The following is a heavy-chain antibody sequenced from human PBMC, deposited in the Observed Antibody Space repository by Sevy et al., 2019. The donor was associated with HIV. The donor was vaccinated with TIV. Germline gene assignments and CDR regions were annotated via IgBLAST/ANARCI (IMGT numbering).Heavy chain of an antibody. CDR2: LYYEGST. CDR1: GGSISNISYY. J-gene: IGHJ6*03. V-gene: IGHV4-39*01. CDR3: ASLSPFYHYMDV. Sequence: SETLSLTCDVSGGSISNISYYWGWIRQPPGKGLVWIESLYYEGSTYYNPSLKSRVMISGDTSKKLFSLRLTSVTAADSAVYYFASLSPFYHYMDVWGKGTTVTVSS.